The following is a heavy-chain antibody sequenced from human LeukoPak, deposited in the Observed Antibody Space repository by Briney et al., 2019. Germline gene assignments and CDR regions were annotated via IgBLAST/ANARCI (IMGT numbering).Heavy chain of an antibody. CDR3: ARDRPFYGSGSYYNP. Sequence: PGGSLRLSCAASGLTFRSYWMSWVRQAPGKGLEWVANIKQDGSEKYYVDSVKGRFTISRDDAKNSLYLLMNSLRAEDTAVYYCARDRPFYGSGSYYNPWGLGTLVTVSS. CDR2: IKQDGSEK. V-gene: IGHV3-7*03. CDR1: GLTFRSYW. J-gene: IGHJ5*02. D-gene: IGHD3-10*01.